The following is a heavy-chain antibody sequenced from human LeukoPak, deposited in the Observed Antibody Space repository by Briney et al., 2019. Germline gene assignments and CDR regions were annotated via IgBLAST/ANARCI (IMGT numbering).Heavy chain of an antibody. CDR3: AAMTTVTLYSCFFDS. CDR2: INHSGST. CDR1: SGSFSGYY. J-gene: IGHJ4*02. Sequence: PSETLSLTCAVYSGSFSGYYWSWIRQPPGKGLEWIGEINHSGSTNYHPSLKSRVTISVDSSTNHFSLRLTSVTAADTAIYYCAAMTTVTLYSCFFDSWGQGTLLTVSS. V-gene: IGHV4-34*01. D-gene: IGHD4-17*01.